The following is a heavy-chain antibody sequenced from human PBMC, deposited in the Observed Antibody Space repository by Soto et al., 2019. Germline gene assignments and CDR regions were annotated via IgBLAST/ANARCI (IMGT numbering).Heavy chain of an antibody. CDR1: GYTFSRYG. CDR3: VRFSSDYYYNY. V-gene: IGHV1-18*04. Sequence: VHLVQSGAEVKKPGASVKVSCKASGYTFSRYGINWVRQAPGQGLEWMGWISASNGDTKYAQKFQGRLNMTTDKSTSTGYMELRSLRSDDTAVYYCVRFSSDYYYNYWGQGTLVTVSS. D-gene: IGHD3-22*01. CDR2: ISASNGDT. J-gene: IGHJ4*02.